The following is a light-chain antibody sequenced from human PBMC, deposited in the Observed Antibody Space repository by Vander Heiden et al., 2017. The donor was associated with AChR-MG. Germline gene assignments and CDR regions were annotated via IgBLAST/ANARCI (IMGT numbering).Light chain of an antibody. V-gene: IGKV1-5*03. Sequence: DIQMTQSPSTLSASVGDRVTITCRASQSLGTWLAWYQQNQGKSPRLLIYRASNLESGVPSRFSGSGSGTEFTLTISSLQPDDFGTYYCQQCSSYSDISFGQGTRLEIK. CDR3: QQCSSYSDIS. CDR2: RAS. J-gene: IGKJ5*01. CDR1: QSLGTW.